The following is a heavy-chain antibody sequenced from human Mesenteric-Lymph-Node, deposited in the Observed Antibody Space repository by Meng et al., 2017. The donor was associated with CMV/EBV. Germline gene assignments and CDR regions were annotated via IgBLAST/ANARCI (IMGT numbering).Heavy chain of an antibody. CDR2: ISSSSSYI. D-gene: IGHD2-15*01. V-gene: IGHV3-21*01. CDR3: AREQDDYYYYGMDV. CDR1: GFTFSSYA. J-gene: IGHJ6*02. Sequence: GESLKISCAASGFTFSSYAMSWVRQAPGKGLEWVSSISSSSSYIYYADSVKGRFTISRDNAKNSLYLQMNSLRAEDTAVYYCAREQDDYYYYGMDVWGQGTTVTVSS.